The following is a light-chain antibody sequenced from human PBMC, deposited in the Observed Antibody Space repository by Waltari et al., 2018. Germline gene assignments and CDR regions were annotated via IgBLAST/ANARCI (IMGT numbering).Light chain of an antibody. V-gene: IGLV2-14*01. Sequence: QSALTQPASVSGSPGQSITISCTGTSSDVGGYTYVSWYQPHPGKAPKLMIYDDSNRPTGVANRFSGSKSGNTASLTISGLQAVDEADYYCSSYTSSSTLVFGTGTKVTVL. CDR3: SSYTSSSTLV. J-gene: IGLJ1*01. CDR1: SSDVGGYTY. CDR2: DDS.